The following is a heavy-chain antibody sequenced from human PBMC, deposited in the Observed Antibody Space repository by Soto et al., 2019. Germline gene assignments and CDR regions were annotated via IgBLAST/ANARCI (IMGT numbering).Heavy chain of an antibody. V-gene: IGHV3-53*01. D-gene: IGHD6-25*01. CDR2: IYRGRAT. CDR3: ARDRSDSSRADSFDI. CDR1: GFSVINTY. Sequence: LRLSCAVSGFSVINTYMSWVRQAPGKGLEWISVIYRGRATYYADSVKGRFTISRDDSRNTVYLQMNSLTTEDTAVYFCARDRSDSSRADSFDIWGQGTMVTVSS. J-gene: IGHJ3*02.